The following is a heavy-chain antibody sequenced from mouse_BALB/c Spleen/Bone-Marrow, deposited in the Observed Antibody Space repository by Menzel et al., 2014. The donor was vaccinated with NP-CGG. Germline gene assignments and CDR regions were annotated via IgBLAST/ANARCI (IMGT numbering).Heavy chain of an antibody. CDR1: GFTFSSYG. Sequence: EVKLMESGGGLVQPGGSLKLSCAASGFTFSSYGMSWVRQTPDKRLEFVATINTNGGDTYYPDSVKGRFTISRDNAKNTLYLQMSSLKSEDTATYYCARGDDYVSWFAYWGQGTLVTVSA. CDR2: INTNGGDT. CDR3: ARGDDYVSWFAY. J-gene: IGHJ3*01. D-gene: IGHD2-4*01. V-gene: IGHV5-6-3*01.